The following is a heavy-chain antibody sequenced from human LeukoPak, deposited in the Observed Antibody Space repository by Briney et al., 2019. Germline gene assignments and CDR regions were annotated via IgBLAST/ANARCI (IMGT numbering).Heavy chain of an antibody. J-gene: IGHJ4*02. CDR3: ARVTRRAGLDF. CDR1: GGSISSGDKY. V-gene: IGHV4-30-4*01. Sequence: PSQTLSLTCNVSGGSISSGDKYWGWIRQPSGKGLEWIGYIYYSGSTYYNPSLKSRLTISVDTSENQFSLHLTSVTAADTAVYFCARVTRRAGLDFWGQGTLVTVSS. D-gene: IGHD2-21*02. CDR2: IYYSGST.